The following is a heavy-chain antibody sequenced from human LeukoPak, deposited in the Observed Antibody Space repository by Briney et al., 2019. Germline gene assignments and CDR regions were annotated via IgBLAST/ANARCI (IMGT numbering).Heavy chain of an antibody. CDR2: IGGSGVNT. V-gene: IGHV3-23*01. D-gene: IGHD3-10*01. Sequence: GGSLRLSCAASGLTFSNYAMSWVRQAPGKGLEWVSLIGGSGVNTFYADSVKGRFTISRDNSKNTLFLQMNSLRAEDTAVYYCAKHMVRGVIKPLYFDYWGQGTLVTVSS. CDR1: GLTFSNYA. J-gene: IGHJ4*02. CDR3: AKHMVRGVIKPLYFDY.